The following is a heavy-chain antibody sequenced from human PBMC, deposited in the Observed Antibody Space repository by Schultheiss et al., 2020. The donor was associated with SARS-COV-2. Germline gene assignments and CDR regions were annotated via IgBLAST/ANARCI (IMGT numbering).Heavy chain of an antibody. CDR2: INHSGST. V-gene: IGHV4-39*07. CDR3: ARDGIGDSSGGRGWFDP. D-gene: IGHD6-19*01. CDR1: GGSISSGGYY. J-gene: IGHJ5*02. Sequence: SETLSLTCTVSGGSISSGGYYWSWIRQHPGKGLEWIGEINHSGSTNYNPSLKSRVTISVDTSKNQFSLKLSSVTAADTAVYYCARDGIGDSSGGRGWFDPWGQGTLVTVSS.